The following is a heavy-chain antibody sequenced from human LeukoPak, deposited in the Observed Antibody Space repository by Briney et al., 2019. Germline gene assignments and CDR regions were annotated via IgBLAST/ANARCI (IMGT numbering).Heavy chain of an antibody. J-gene: IGHJ4*02. CDR3: ARVDTAIAFDY. CDR2: IIPIFGIA. V-gene: IGHV1-69*04. D-gene: IGHD5-18*01. CDR1: GGTFSSYA. Sequence: SVKVSCKASGGTFSSYAISWVRQAPGQGLEWMGRIIPIFGIANYAQKFQGRVTITAVKSTSTAYMELSSLRSEDTAVYYCARVDTAIAFDYWGQGTLVTVSS.